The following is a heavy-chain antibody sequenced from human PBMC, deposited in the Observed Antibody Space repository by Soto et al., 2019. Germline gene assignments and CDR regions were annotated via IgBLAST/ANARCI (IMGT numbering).Heavy chain of an antibody. J-gene: IGHJ4*02. CDR1: GDSISSDNYY. V-gene: IGHV4-39*01. CDR2: IYYTGST. CDR3: ARHPGYAVPTVYATHYFNY. D-gene: IGHD2-8*01. Sequence: HLQLQESGPGLVKPSETLSLTCTVSGDSISSDNYYCGWIRQPPGKGLEWIGSIYYTGSTYYNPSLKSRVTMSVDTSKSQFSLKLSSVTAADTAVYYCARHPGYAVPTVYATHYFNYWGQGILVTVST.